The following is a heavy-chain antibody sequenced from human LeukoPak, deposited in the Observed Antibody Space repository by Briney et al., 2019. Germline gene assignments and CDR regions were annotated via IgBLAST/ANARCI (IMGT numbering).Heavy chain of an antibody. Sequence: ASVKVSCKASGYTFTGYYIHWVRQAPGQGLEWMGRINCNGGGTSYAQKFQGRVTMARDTSISTAYMELDRLTSDDTAVYYCARDYGPYPGCSWFDPWGQGTLVTVSS. D-gene: IGHD2-21*01. V-gene: IGHV1-2*06. CDR2: INCNGGGT. CDR3: ARDYGPYPGCSWFDP. J-gene: IGHJ5*02. CDR1: GYTFTGYY.